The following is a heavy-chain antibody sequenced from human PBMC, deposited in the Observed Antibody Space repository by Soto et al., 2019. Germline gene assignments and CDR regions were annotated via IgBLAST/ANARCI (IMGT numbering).Heavy chain of an antibody. CDR1: GFTFSRYA. Sequence: GSLRLSFGASGFTFSRYAMSWARQAPLKVLEWVSAISGSGGSTYYEDSVKGRFNISRDNSKNKLYLQMNSLRAEDTAVYYCAKDRYQLLYYYCYGMDVWGQGTTVTFS. CDR2: ISGSGGST. D-gene: IGHD2-2*01. CDR3: AKDRYQLLYYYCYGMDV. V-gene: IGHV3-23*01. J-gene: IGHJ6*02.